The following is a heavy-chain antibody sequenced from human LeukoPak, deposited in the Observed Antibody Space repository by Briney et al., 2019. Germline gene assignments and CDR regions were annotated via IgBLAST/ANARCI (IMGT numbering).Heavy chain of an antibody. CDR1: GYTLTELS. J-gene: IGHJ4*02. CDR3: ATLSLKRYYYDSSGYPDV. D-gene: IGHD3-22*01. Sequence: GASVKVSCKVSGYTLTELSMHWVRQAPGKGLEWMGGFDPEDGETIYAQKFQGRVTMTEDTSTDTAYMELGSLRSEDTAVYYCATLSLKRYYYDSSGYPDVWGQGTLVTVSS. CDR2: FDPEDGET. V-gene: IGHV1-24*01.